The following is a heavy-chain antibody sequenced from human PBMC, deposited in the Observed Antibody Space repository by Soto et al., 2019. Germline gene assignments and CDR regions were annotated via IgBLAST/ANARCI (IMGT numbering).Heavy chain of an antibody. D-gene: IGHD2-2*01. Sequence: EVQLLDSGGGLVQPGGSLRLSCAASGFTFSNYAMSWVRQAPGKGLEWVSTISGNGGSTYYADSVKGRFTISRDNSKNMLFLQINSLRDDDSAVYYCAKRPASSLTFDYWGQGTPVTVSS. J-gene: IGHJ4*02. CDR3: AKRPASSLTFDY. V-gene: IGHV3-23*01. CDR2: ISGNGGST. CDR1: GFTFSNYA.